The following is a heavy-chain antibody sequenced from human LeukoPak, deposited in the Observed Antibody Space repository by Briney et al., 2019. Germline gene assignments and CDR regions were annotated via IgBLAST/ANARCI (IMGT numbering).Heavy chain of an antibody. D-gene: IGHD5-24*01. CDR2: IIPIFGTA. Sequence: ASVKVSCKASGGTFSGYAINWVRQAPGQGLEWMGGIIPIFGTANYAQKFQGRVTVTTDESASTAYMELISLRSEDTAVYYCARSHMVSARWLQIRPWDYWGQGTLVTVSS. CDR3: ARSHMVSARWLQIRPWDY. V-gene: IGHV1-69*05. J-gene: IGHJ4*02. CDR1: GGTFSGYA.